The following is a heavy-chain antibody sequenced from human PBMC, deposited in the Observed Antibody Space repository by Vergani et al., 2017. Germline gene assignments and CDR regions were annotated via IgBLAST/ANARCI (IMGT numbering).Heavy chain of an antibody. CDR1: GGSISSSSYY. CDR3: ARHLAYCGGDCYPYYYGMAV. J-gene: IGHJ6*02. Sequence: QLQLQESGPGLVKPSETLSLTCTVSGGSISSSSYYWGWIRQPPGKGLEWIGSIYYSGSTYYNPSLKSRVTISVDTSKNQFSLKLSSVTAADTAVYYCARHLAYCGGDCYPYYYGMAVWGQGTTVTVS. D-gene: IGHD2-21*02. CDR2: IYYSGST. V-gene: IGHV4-39*01.